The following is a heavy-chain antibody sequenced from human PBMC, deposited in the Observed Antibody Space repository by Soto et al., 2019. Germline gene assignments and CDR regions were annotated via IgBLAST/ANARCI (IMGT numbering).Heavy chain of an antibody. D-gene: IGHD3-3*02. J-gene: IGHJ5*02. V-gene: IGHV4-39*01. CDR3: STPKRAFYNWFDP. CDR2: IYYSGST. Sequence: QLQLQESGPGLVRPSETLSLTCTVSGGSISSSSYYWGWIRQPPGKGLEWIGSIYYSGSTYYNPSLQNRVIISVDTSTNQFSLKLSSVTAADTAVYYCSTPKRAFYNWFDPWGQGTLVTVSS. CDR1: GGSISSSSYY.